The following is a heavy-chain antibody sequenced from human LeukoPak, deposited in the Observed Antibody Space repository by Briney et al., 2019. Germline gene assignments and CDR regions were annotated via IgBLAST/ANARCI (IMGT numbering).Heavy chain of an antibody. J-gene: IGHJ1*01. CDR3: ARTYSSSWYWYFQH. V-gene: IGHV3-66*01. Sequence: PGGSLRLSCAASGFTVSSNYMSWVRQAPGKGLEWVSVIYSGGSTYYADSVKGRFTISRDNSKNTLYLQMNSLRAEDTAVYYCARTYSSSWYWYFQHWGQGTLVTVSS. CDR1: GFTVSSNY. CDR2: IYSGGST. D-gene: IGHD6-13*01.